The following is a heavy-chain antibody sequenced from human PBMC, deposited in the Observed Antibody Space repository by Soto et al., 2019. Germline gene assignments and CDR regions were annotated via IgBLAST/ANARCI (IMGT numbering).Heavy chain of an antibody. J-gene: IGHJ4*02. CDR3: ARDQKESYSSSWYVDY. Sequence: GGSLRLSCAASGFTFSSYGMHWVRQAPGKGLEWVAVIWYDGSNKYYADSVKGRFTISRDNSKNTLYLQMNSLRAEDTAVYYCARDQKESYSSSWYVDYWGQGTLVTVSS. CDR2: IWYDGSNK. CDR1: GFTFSSYG. D-gene: IGHD6-13*01. V-gene: IGHV3-33*01.